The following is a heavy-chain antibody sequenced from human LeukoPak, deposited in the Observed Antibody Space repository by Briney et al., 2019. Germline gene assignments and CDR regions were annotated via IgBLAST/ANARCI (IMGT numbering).Heavy chain of an antibody. CDR1: GFTFSSYA. Sequence: GGSLRLSCAASGFTFSSYAMSWVRQAPGKGLEWVSAISGSGDSTYYGDSVKGRFTISRDNSKNTLCLQMNSLRAEDTAVYCCARRGDCGRSFDYWGQGTLVTVSS. CDR2: ISGSGDST. V-gene: IGHV3-23*01. D-gene: IGHD2-15*01. CDR3: ARRGDCGRSFDY. J-gene: IGHJ4*02.